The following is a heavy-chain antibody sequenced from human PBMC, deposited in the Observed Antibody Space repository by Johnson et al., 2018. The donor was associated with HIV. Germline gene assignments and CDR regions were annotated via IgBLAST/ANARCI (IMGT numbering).Heavy chain of an antibody. CDR3: AREGYYNFWSGADAFDI. V-gene: IGHV3-30-3*01. CDR2: ISYDGSNK. J-gene: IGHJ3*02. Sequence: QVHLVESGGGVVQPGRSLRLSCAASGFTFSSYAMHWVRQAPGKGLEWVAVISYDGSNKYYADSVKGRFTISRDNSKNTLYLQMNSLRAEDTAVYYCAREGYYNFWSGADAFDIWGQGTMVTISS. D-gene: IGHD3-3*01. CDR1: GFTFSSYA.